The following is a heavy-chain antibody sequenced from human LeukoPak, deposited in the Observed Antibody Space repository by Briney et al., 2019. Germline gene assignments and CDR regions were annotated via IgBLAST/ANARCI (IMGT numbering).Heavy chain of an antibody. V-gene: IGHV1-69*13. D-gene: IGHD6-13*01. Sequence: SVKVSCKASGGTFSSYAISWVRQAPGQGLEWMGGIIPIFGTANYAQKFQGRVTITADESTSTAYMELSSLRSEDTAVYYCAGKSSSWSSFDYWGQGTLVTVSS. CDR1: GGTFSSYA. J-gene: IGHJ4*02. CDR2: IIPIFGTA. CDR3: AGKSSSWSSFDY.